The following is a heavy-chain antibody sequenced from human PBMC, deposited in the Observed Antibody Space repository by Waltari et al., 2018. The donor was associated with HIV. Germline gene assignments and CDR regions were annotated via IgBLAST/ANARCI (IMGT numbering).Heavy chain of an antibody. Sequence: QVQFVQSGAEVKKPGASVKISCKTSGHTFTSYAIHWVRQAPGQRLEWMGWINTANGNEEYAQTFQGRVTMTWDTSAGTVYMDLRSLRSEDTALYYCARGGWELYWGQGTLVTVSS. D-gene: IGHD1-26*01. CDR2: INTANGNE. J-gene: IGHJ4*02. CDR1: GHTFTSYA. CDR3: ARGGWELY. V-gene: IGHV1-3*04.